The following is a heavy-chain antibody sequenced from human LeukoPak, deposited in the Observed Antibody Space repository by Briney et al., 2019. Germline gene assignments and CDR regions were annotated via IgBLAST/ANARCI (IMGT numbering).Heavy chain of an antibody. CDR1: GYTFTSYY. CDR3: AGGIRVRYFDWINRNHWFDP. J-gene: IGHJ5*02. CDR2: INPSGGST. D-gene: IGHD3-9*01. Sequence: ASVKVSCKASGYTFTSYYMHWVRQAPGQGLEWMGIINPSGGSTSYAQKFQGRVTMTRDMSTSTVYMELSSLRSEDTAVYYCAGGIRVRYFDWINRNHWFDPWGQGTLVTVSS. V-gene: IGHV1-46*01.